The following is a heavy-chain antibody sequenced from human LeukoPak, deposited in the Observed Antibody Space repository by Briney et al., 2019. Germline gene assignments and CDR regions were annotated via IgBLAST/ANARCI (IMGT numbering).Heavy chain of an antibody. D-gene: IGHD3-10*01. CDR3: ASQGGLLWFGELSGGMDV. V-gene: IGHV3-30-3*01. CDR2: ISYDGSNK. CDR1: GFTFRNYV. Sequence: PGGSLRLSCAASGFTFRNYVIHWVRQAPGKGLEWVAFISYDGSNKYYADSVKGRFTISRDNSKNTLYLQMNSLRAEDTAVYYCASQGGLLWFGELSGGMDVWGQGTTVTVSS. J-gene: IGHJ6*02.